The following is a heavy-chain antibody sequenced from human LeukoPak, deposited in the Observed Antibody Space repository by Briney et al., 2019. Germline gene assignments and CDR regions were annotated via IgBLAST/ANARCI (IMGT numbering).Heavy chain of an antibody. CDR3: ARDGGSSGYYREYFDY. CDR1: GYTFTSYY. D-gene: IGHD3-22*01. V-gene: IGHV1-46*03. CDR2: INPSGGST. Sequence: ASVKVSCKASGYTFTSYYMHWVRQAPGEGLEWMGIINPSGGSTSYAQKFQGRVTMTTPTSTSTVYMALSSLRSEHTAVYYCARDGGSSGYYREYFDYWGQGTLVTVSS. J-gene: IGHJ4*02.